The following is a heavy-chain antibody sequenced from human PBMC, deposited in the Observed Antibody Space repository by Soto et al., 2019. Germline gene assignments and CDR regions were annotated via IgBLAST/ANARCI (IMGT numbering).Heavy chain of an antibody. CDR3: ARVRYCSSTSCYSWFDT. CDR1: GFTFDDYG. D-gene: IGHD2-2*02. V-gene: IGHV3-20*04. CDR2: INWNGGST. Sequence: GGSLRLSCAASGFTFDDYGMSWVRQAPGKGLEWVSGINWNGGSTGYADSVKGRFTISRDNAKNTLYLQMNSLRAEDTAVYYCARVRYCSSTSCYSWFDTWGQGTLVTVSS. J-gene: IGHJ5*02.